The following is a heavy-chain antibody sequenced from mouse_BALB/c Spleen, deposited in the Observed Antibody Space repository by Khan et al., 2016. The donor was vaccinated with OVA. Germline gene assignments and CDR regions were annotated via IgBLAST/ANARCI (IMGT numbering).Heavy chain of an antibody. J-gene: IGHJ2*01. CDR3: ARKNGSDFDY. D-gene: IGHD1-1*01. Sequence: VQLKQSGPELVKPGASMKISCKASGYSFTGYFMNWVMQSHGKSLEWIGRINPHIGETFYNQKFKDKATLTEDESSRTAHMELRSLASEDSAVYYCARKNGSDFDYWGQGTTLTVSS. CDR2: INPHIGET. V-gene: IGHV1-20*02. CDR1: GYSFTGYF.